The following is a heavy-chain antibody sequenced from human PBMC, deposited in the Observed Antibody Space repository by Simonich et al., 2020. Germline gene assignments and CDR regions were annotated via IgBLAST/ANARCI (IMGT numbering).Heavy chain of an antibody. CDR3: ARWIAVAGTGAYGMDV. Sequence: EVQLVESGGGLVKTGGSLRLSCAASGFTFSSYSMNWVRQAPGKGLEWVSSISSSSNYIYYADSWKGQFTISRDNAKTSLYQQRNGLRAEDTAVYYCARWIAVAGTGAYGMDVWGQGTTVTVSS. CDR2: ISSSSNYI. V-gene: IGHV3-21*01. D-gene: IGHD6-19*01. CDR1: GFTFSSYS. J-gene: IGHJ6*02.